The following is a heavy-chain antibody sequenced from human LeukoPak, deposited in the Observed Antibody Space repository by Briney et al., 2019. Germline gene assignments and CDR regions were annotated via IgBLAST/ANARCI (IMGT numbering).Heavy chain of an antibody. Sequence: SETLSLTCAVYGGSFSGYYWSWIRQPPGKGLEWIGEINHSGSTNYNPSLKSRVTISVDTSKNQFSLKLNSVTPADTALYYRATATPPPTYYYDSSGYYYFDYWGQGTLVTVSS. J-gene: IGHJ4*02. CDR3: ATATPPPTYYYDSSGYYYFDY. CDR2: INHSGST. V-gene: IGHV4-34*01. D-gene: IGHD3-22*01. CDR1: GGSFSGYY.